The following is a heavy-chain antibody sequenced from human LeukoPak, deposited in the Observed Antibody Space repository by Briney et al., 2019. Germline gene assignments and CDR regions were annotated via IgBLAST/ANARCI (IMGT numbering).Heavy chain of an antibody. D-gene: IGHD1-14*01. V-gene: IGHV3-33*06. J-gene: IGHJ4*02. CDR2: VWSDGSNR. Sequence: GGSLRLSCAASGFTFNTYGMHWVRQAPGKGLEWIAVVWSDGSNRFYADSVEGRFTISRDNSKNTLYLQMNSLRAEDTAVYYCAKSNTESQTTVGNWGQGTLVSVSS. CDR1: GFTFNTYG. CDR3: AKSNTESQTTVGN.